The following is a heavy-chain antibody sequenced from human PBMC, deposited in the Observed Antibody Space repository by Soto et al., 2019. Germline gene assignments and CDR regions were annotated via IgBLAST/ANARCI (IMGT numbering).Heavy chain of an antibody. D-gene: IGHD3-22*01. CDR3: ARVYFDNSGYIPIDY. CDR1: GGSISRGDYY. V-gene: IGHV4-30-4*01. J-gene: IGHJ4*02. CDR2: IYYSGST. Sequence: QVQLQESGPGLVKPSQTLSLTCTVSGGSISRGDYYWSWIRQPPGKRLEWIGHIYYSGSTYYNLYLTSRVTMLVVTSKNQFPLKLSSVTAADPAVYYCARVYFDNSGYIPIDYWGQGTLVTVSS.